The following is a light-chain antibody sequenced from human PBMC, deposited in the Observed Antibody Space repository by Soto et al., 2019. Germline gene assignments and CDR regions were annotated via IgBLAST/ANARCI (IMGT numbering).Light chain of an antibody. CDR3: YSYTSSSTYV. V-gene: IGLV2-14*03. Sequence: QSVLAQPASVSGCPGQSITISCTGTSSDVGAYDFVSLYQQHPDKAPKLMIYEVSNRPSGVSNRFSGSKSVNTASLTISGLQAEDEADYYCYSYTSSSTYVFGTGTKVTVL. J-gene: IGLJ1*01. CDR1: SSDVGAYDF. CDR2: EVS.